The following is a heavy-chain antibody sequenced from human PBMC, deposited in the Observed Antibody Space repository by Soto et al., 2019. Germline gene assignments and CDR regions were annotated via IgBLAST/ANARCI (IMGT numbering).Heavy chain of an antibody. J-gene: IGHJ5*02. D-gene: IGHD1-7*01. CDR3: ARDRELELHNWFDP. CDR2: INAGNGNT. V-gene: IGHV1-3*01. CDR1: GYTFTIYA. Sequence: GASVKVSCKASGYTFTIYAMHWVRQAPGQRLEWMGWINAGNGNTKYSQKFQGRVTITRDTSASTAYMELSSLRSEDTAVYYCARDRELELHNWFDPWGQGTLVTVSS.